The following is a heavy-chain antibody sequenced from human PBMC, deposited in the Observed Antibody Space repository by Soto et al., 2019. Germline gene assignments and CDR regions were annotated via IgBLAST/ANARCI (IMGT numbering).Heavy chain of an antibody. D-gene: IGHD2-2*01. Sequence: GGALGISCAASGFTFRSSSMDLALQVPGKGLEWVSSISSSSSYIYYADSVKGRFTISRDNAKNSLYLQMNSLRAEDTAVYYCARDEPHHPSLFDYWGQGTLVTVSS. CDR2: ISSSSSYI. V-gene: IGHV3-21*01. CDR3: ARDEPHHPSLFDY. J-gene: IGHJ4*02. CDR1: GFTFRSSS.